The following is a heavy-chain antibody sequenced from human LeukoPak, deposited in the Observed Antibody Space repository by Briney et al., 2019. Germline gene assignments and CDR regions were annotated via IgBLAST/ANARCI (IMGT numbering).Heavy chain of an antibody. V-gene: IGHV3-15*01. J-gene: IGHJ4*02. CDR2: IKSKTDGGTT. D-gene: IGHD3-10*01. Sequence: GSLRLSCAASGFTFSNAWMSWVRQAPGKGLEWVGRIKSKTDGGTTDYAAPAKGGFTISRDDSKNTLYLQMNSLKTEDTAVYYCTTDIYRLWFFDYWGQGTLVTVSS. CDR1: GFTFSNAW. CDR3: TTDIYRLWFFDY.